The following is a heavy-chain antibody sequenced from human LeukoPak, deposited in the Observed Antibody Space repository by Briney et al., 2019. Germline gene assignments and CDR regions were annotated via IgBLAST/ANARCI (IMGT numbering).Heavy chain of an antibody. Sequence: ASVKVSCKASGYTFTTYAMHWVRQAPGQRLEWMGWINAGNGNTKYSQKFQGRVTITRDTSATTAYMELSSLRSEDTAVYYCARDGYDADGYLDYWGQGALVPVSP. J-gene: IGHJ4*02. CDR3: ARDGYDADGYLDY. V-gene: IGHV1-3*01. D-gene: IGHD5-12*01. CDR2: INAGNGNT. CDR1: GYTFTTYA.